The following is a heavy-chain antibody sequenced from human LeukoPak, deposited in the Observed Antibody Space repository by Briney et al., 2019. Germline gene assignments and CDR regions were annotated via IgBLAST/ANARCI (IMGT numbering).Heavy chain of an antibody. Sequence: PSETLSLTCTVSGYSISSGYYWGWIRQSPGKGLEWIGSIYHSGSTYYNPSLKSRVTISVDTSKNQFSLKLSSVTAADTAVSYCARLGSGSYDFDYWGQETLVTVSS. V-gene: IGHV4-38-2*02. D-gene: IGHD1-26*01. CDR2: IYHSGST. CDR1: GYSISSGYY. J-gene: IGHJ4*02. CDR3: ARLGSGSYDFDY.